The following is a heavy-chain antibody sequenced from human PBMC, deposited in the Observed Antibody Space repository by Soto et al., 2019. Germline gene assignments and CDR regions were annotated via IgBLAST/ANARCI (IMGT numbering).Heavy chain of an antibody. D-gene: IGHD2-2*01. Sequence: GGSLRLSCAASGFTFNKYAMTWVRQAPGKGLEWVSAISGTGGDTYYADSVKGRFTISRDNSKNTLYLQMNSLRAEDTAVYYCAKDFWGCTGTNCPYYFGLDVWGQGTTVTVSS. V-gene: IGHV3-23*01. CDR2: ISGTGGDT. CDR3: AKDFWGCTGTNCPYYFGLDV. J-gene: IGHJ6*02. CDR1: GFTFNKYA.